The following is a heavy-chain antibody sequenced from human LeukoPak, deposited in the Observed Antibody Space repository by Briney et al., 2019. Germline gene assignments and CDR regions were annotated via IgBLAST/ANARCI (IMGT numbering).Heavy chain of an antibody. V-gene: IGHV1-18*01. CDR2: ISAYNGNT. CDR3: ARDDLRNRDYYDSSGGY. CDR1: GYTFTSYG. Sequence: ASVKVSCKASGYTFTSYGISWVRQAPGQGLEWMGWISAYNGNTNYAQKLQGRVTMTTDTSTSTAYMELRSLRSDDTAVYYCARDDLRNRDYYDSSGGYWGQGTLVTVSS. D-gene: IGHD3-22*01. J-gene: IGHJ4*02.